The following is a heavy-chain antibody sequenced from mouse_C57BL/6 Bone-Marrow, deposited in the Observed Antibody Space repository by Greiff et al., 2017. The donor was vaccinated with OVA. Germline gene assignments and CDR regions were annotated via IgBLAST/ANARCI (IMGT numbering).Heavy chain of an antibody. CDR1: ANTFKSYG. CDR2: IYPRSGNT. V-gene: IGHV1-81*01. Sequence: VQLQQSGAELARPGASGKRSSRALANTFKSYGISWVKQRTGQGLEWIGEIYPRSGNTYYNEKFKGKATLTADKSSSTAYMELRSLTSEDSAVYFCARERPPVFVWGTGTTVTVSS. CDR3: ARERPPVFV. J-gene: IGHJ1*03.